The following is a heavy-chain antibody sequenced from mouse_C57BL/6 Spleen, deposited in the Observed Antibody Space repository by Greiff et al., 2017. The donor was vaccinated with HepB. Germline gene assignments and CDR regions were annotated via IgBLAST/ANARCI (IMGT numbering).Heavy chain of an antibody. Sequence: VKLMESGPELVKPGASVKISCKASGYAFSSSWMNWVKQRPGKGLEWIGRIYPGDGDTNYNGKFKGKATLTADKSSSTAYMQLSSLTSEDSAVYFCARGNYGSFYYFDYWGQGTTLTVSS. CDR2: IYPGDGDT. J-gene: IGHJ2*01. D-gene: IGHD1-1*01. CDR1: GYAFSSSW. CDR3: ARGNYGSFYYFDY. V-gene: IGHV1-82*01.